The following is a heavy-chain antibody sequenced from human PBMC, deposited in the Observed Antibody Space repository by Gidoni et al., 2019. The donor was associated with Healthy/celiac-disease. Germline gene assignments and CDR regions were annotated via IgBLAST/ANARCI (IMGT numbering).Heavy chain of an antibody. CDR3: ARQRTQGWLVSFGY. V-gene: IGHV5-51*01. CDR2: SYPDDSDT. D-gene: IGHD6-19*01. J-gene: IGHJ4*02. CDR1: GYSFTSYC. Sequence: EVQLVQSGAEGKKPGESLKISGKGSGYSFTSYCIGWVRQMTGKGLEWMGISYPDDSDTRDSPSFQGQVTISADKSSSTAYQQWSSLKASDTAMNYCARQRTQGWLVSFGYWGQGTLVTVSS.